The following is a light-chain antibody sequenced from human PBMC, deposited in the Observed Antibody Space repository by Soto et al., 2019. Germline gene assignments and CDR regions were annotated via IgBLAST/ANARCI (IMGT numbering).Light chain of an antibody. CDR2: KAY. Sequence: DIQMTQYPSTLSGSVGDRATITCRASQTISSWLAWYQQKPGKAPKLLIYKAYTLKSGVTSRFSGSGSGTEFTLTISSLQPDDFATYYCQHYNSYSEAFGQGTKVDIK. V-gene: IGKV1-5*03. CDR1: QTISSW. CDR3: QHYNSYSEA. J-gene: IGKJ1*01.